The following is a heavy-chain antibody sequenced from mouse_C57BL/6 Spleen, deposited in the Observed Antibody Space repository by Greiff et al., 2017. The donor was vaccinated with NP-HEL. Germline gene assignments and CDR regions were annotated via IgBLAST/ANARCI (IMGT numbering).Heavy chain of an antibody. Sequence: QVQLQQPGAELVRPGSSVKLSCKAYGYTFTSYWMDWVKQRPGQGLEWIGNIYPSDSETHYNQKFKDKATLTVDKSSSTAYMQLSSLTSEDSAVYCCARGGYDGSRNWYFEVWGTGTTVTVSS. CDR3: ARGGYDGSRNWYFEV. D-gene: IGHD1-1*01. V-gene: IGHV1-61*01. CDR1: GYTFTSYW. J-gene: IGHJ1*03. CDR2: IYPSDSET.